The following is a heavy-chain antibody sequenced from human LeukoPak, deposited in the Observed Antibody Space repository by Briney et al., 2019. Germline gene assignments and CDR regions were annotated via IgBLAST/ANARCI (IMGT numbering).Heavy chain of an antibody. Sequence: GGSLRLSCAASGFTFTTYTMSWVRRAPGKGLEWVSAISGSGGSTYYADSVKGRFTISRDNSKNTMYLQMNSLRAGDTAVYYCAILETYYYDSSGSDVFDYWGQGTLVAVSS. J-gene: IGHJ4*02. CDR1: GFTFTTYT. V-gene: IGHV3-23*01. CDR3: AILETYYYDSSGSDVFDY. CDR2: ISGSGGST. D-gene: IGHD3-22*01.